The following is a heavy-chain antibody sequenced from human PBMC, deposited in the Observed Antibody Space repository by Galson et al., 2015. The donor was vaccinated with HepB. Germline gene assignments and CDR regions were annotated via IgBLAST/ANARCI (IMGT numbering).Heavy chain of an antibody. Sequence: SLRLSCAASGFTFSSYAMHWVRQAPGKGLEWVAVISYDGSNKYYADSVKGRFTISRDNSKNTLYLQMNSLRAEDTAVYYCARDRYSGYDYHGGIFDYWGQGTLVTVSS. CDR1: GFTFSSYA. CDR2: ISYDGSNK. J-gene: IGHJ4*02. V-gene: IGHV3-30-3*01. D-gene: IGHD5-12*01. CDR3: ARDRYSGYDYHGGIFDY.